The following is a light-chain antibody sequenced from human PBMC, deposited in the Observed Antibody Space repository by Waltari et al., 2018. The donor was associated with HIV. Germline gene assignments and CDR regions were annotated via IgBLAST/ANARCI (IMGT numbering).Light chain of an antibody. CDR3: QQYNNWPSLT. J-gene: IGKJ4*01. Sequence: EIVMTQSPATLSVSPGERATLFCRASQSVSSNFAWYQQKPGQAPRLLIYGASTRATGIPARFSGSGSGTQFTLTISSLQSEDFAVYYCQQYNNWPSLTFGGGTKVEIK. CDR1: QSVSSN. V-gene: IGKV3-15*01. CDR2: GAS.